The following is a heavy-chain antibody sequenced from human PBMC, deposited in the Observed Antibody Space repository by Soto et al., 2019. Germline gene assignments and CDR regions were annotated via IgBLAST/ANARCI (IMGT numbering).Heavy chain of an antibody. CDR3: AREEQLPPFTPRDYYYYGMDV. V-gene: IGHV1-69*13. Sequence: SVKVSCKASGGTFSSYAISWVRQAPGQGLEWMGGIIPIFGTANYAQKFQGRVTITADESTSTAYMELSSLRSEDTAVYYCAREEQLPPFTPRDYYYYGMDVWGQGTTVTVS. J-gene: IGHJ6*02. CDR1: GGTFSSYA. D-gene: IGHD5-18*01. CDR2: IIPIFGTA.